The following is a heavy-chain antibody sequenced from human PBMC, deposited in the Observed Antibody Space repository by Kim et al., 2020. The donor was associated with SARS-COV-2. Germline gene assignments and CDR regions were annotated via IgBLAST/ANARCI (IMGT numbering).Heavy chain of an antibody. D-gene: IGHD2-15*01. CDR3: AADSGGKAGFDY. V-gene: IGHV4-4*07. J-gene: IGHJ4*02. Sequence: NYNPTLKGRVTMSVDTSKNQFSLKLSSVTAADTAVYYCAADSGGKAGFDYWGQGTLVTVSS.